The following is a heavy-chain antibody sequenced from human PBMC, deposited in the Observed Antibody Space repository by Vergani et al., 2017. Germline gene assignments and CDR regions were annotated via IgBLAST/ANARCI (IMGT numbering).Heavy chain of an antibody. CDR1: GFTFTAHG. V-gene: IGHV3-23*01. J-gene: IGHJ4*01. Sequence: EVQLLESGGGSAQPGESLRLSCVASGFTFTAHGLNWVRQAPGKGLEWVSGISGQNFRTHYADSVKGRFTISRDDSKNTVFLQMHSLRAEDTAIYYCVXEKIDLGSYFFDSWGHGILVTVSS. D-gene: IGHD2/OR15-2a*01. CDR3: VXEKIDLGSYFFDS. CDR2: ISGQNFRT.